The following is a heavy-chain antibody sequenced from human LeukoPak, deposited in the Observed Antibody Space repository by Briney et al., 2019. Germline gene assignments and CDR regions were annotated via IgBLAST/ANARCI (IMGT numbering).Heavy chain of an antibody. CDR1: GGSISSSSYY. CDR2: IFYSGST. V-gene: IGHV4-39*07. Sequence: PSETLSLTCTVSGGSISSSSYYWGWIRQPPGKGLEWIGSIFYSGSTYYSPSLKSRVTISVDTSKNQFSLKLSSVTAADTAVYYCARDFLFGSGNNWFDPWGQGTLVTAAS. CDR3: ARDFLFGSGNNWFDP. J-gene: IGHJ5*02. D-gene: IGHD3-10*01.